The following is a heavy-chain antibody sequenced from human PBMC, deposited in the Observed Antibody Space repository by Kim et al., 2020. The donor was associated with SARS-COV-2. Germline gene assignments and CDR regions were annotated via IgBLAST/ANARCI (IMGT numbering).Heavy chain of an antibody. V-gene: IGHV1-69*04. Sequence: SVKVSCKASGGTFSSYAISWVRQAPGQGLEWMGRIIPILGIANYAQKFQGRVTITADKSTSTAYMELSSLRSEDTAVYYCARGSRRQGAAGTPYYYYGMDVWGQGTTVTVSS. CDR2: IIPILGIA. D-gene: IGHD6-13*01. J-gene: IGHJ6*02. CDR1: GGTFSSYA. CDR3: ARGSRRQGAAGTPYYYYGMDV.